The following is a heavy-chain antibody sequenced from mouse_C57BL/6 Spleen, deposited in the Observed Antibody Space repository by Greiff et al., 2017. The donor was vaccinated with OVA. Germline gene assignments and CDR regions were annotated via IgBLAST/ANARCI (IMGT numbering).Heavy chain of an antibody. CDR1: GFTFSDYY. V-gene: IGHV5-16*01. J-gene: IGHJ4*01. CDR3: ASYGTLYAMDY. CDR2: INYDGSST. D-gene: IGHD1-1*01. Sequence: EVKVVESEGGLVQPGSSMKLSCTASGFTFSDYYMAWVRQVPEKGLEWVANINYDGSSTYYLDSLKSRFIISRDNAKNILYLQMSSLKSEDTATYYCASYGTLYAMDYWGQGTSVTVSS.